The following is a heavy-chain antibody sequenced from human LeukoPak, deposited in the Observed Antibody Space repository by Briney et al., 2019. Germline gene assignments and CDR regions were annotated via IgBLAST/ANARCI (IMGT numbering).Heavy chain of an antibody. V-gene: IGHV3-7*01. D-gene: IGHD5-12*01. CDR1: GFTFSSYW. CDR3: AREGARSYSGYADY. J-gene: IGHJ4*02. Sequence: GGSLRLSCAASGFTFSSYWMSWVRRAPGKGLEWVANIKQDGSEKYYVDSVKGRFTISRDNAKNSLYLQMNSLRAEDTAVYYCAREGARSYSGYADYWGQGTLVTVSS. CDR2: IKQDGSEK.